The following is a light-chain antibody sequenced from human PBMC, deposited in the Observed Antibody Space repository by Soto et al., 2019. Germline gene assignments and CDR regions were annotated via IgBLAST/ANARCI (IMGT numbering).Light chain of an antibody. CDR2: GAS. CDR3: QQYNNWPPIT. J-gene: IGKJ5*01. Sequence: DIVLTQSPDTLSLSPGERATLSCRASQSVRSNLAWYQQKPGQAPRLLIYGASTRATGIPARFSGSGSGTDFTLTISSLQSEDFAVYYCQQYNNWPPITFGQGTRLEIK. CDR1: QSVRSN. V-gene: IGKV3-15*01.